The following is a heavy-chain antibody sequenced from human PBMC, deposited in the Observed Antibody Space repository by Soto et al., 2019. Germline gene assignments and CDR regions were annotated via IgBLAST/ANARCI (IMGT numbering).Heavy chain of an antibody. CDR3: ARDHSYSGNWAFDY. J-gene: IGHJ4*02. D-gene: IGHD5-12*01. CDR1: GDSINTTDW. CDR2: IYHGGNI. V-gene: IGHV4-4*02. Sequence: SETLSLTCAISGDSINTTDWWNWVRQPPGKGLEWIGEIYHGGNINYNPSLKSRVTISMDKSKNQISLNLFSVTAADTAVYYCARDHSYSGNWAFDYWGQGALVTVSS.